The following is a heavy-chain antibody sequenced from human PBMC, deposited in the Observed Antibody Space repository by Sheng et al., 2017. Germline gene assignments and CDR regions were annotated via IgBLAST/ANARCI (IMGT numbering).Heavy chain of an antibody. J-gene: IGHJ4*02. V-gene: IGHV3-66*02. Sequence: DVQLVESGGALVQPGGCLRLSCAASGFIVSADYMSWVRQVPGKGLEWVSVIYSGGSAFYADSVKGRFTISRDESKNTLYLQLNSLRPEDTGIYYCARDHPGLHSPFDYWGQGTLVTVSS. D-gene: IGHD2-15*01. CDR2: IYSGGSA. CDR1: GFIVSADY. CDR3: ARDHPGLHSPFDY.